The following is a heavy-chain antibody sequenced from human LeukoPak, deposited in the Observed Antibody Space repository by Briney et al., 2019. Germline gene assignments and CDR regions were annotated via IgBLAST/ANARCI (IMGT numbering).Heavy chain of an antibody. CDR2: ISYDGSDE. CDR1: GLAFSSYS. CDR3: ARDFTPEWFDIH. D-gene: IGHD3-3*01. V-gene: IGHV3-30*04. Sequence: GRSLRLSCVASGLAFSSYSMHWVRQAPGKGLEWVGVISYDGSDEYYTDSVKGRFTISRDNSKNTVYLQMNSLRADDTAVYYCARDFTPEWFDIHWGRGTLVTVSS. J-gene: IGHJ4*02.